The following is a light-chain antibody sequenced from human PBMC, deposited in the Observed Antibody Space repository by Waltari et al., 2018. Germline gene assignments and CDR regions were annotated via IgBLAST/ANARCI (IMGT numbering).Light chain of an antibody. J-gene: IGLJ3*02. CDR1: YSNIGTYP. CDR3: SAWDDSINGWV. Sequence: SVLTQPPSASGTPGQRVTLSCSGTYSNIGTYPVNWYQQVSGTAPKLFMFGNDRRPSGVPGRFSGSKSGTSASLAIGGLHSDDEADYYCSAWDDSINGWVFGGGTKLTVL. V-gene: IGLV1-44*01. CDR2: GND.